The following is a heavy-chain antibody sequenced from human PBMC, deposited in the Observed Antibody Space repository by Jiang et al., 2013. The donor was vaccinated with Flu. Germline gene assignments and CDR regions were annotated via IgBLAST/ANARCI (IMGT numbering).Heavy chain of an antibody. D-gene: IGHD6-19*01. Sequence: AEVKKPGASVKVSCKASGYTFTNYDINWVRQATGQGLEWMGWMNPNSGNTGYAQKFQGRVTITRDTSASTAYMELSSLRSEDTAVYYCARLQTGLDYWGQGTLVTVSS. J-gene: IGHJ4*02. CDR2: MNPNSGNT. V-gene: IGHV1-8*01. CDR3: ARLQTGLDY. CDR1: GYTFTNYD.